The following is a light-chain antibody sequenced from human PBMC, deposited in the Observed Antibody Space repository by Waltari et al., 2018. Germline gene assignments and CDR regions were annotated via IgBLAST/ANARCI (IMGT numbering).Light chain of an antibody. J-gene: IGKJ1*01. CDR3: QQYGVSPWT. V-gene: IGKV3-20*01. CDR1: QTVTSSY. CDR2: STS. Sequence: EIVLTQSPGTLSLSPGERAPLPCRTSQTVTSSYLAWYQQQPGQAPRLLIYSTSSRATGIPDRFSGSGSGTDFTLTISRLEPEDFAVYYCQQYGVSPWTFGQGTKVEI.